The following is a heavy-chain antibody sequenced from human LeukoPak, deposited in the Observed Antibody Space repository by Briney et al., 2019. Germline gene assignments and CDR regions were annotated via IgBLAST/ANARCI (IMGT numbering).Heavy chain of an antibody. CDR1: GFTVSSNY. CDR3: ARDPMAGDAFDI. D-gene: IGHD6-19*01. J-gene: IGHJ3*02. CDR2: IYSAGNT. Sequence: GGSLRLSCAASGFTVSSNYMSWVRQAPGKGLEWVSIIYSAGNTYYAESVKGRFTISRDNSKNTLNLQMNSLRAEDTAVYYCARDPMAGDAFDIWGQGTMVTVSS. V-gene: IGHV3-66*01.